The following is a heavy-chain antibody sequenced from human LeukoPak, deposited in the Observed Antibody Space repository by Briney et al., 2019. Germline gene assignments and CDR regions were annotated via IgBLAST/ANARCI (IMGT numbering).Heavy chain of an antibody. CDR2: VSWNSDSI. D-gene: IGHD3-10*01. J-gene: IGHJ3*02. Sequence: SLRLSCAASGFIFSSYTMNWVRQAPGKGLEWVSGVSWNSDSIGYADSVKGRFTTSRDNAKNSLYLQMNSLRAEDTAFYYCAKDIFTLLRGAFDIWGQGTMVTVSS. CDR3: AKDIFTLLRGAFDI. CDR1: GFIFSSYT. V-gene: IGHV3-9*01.